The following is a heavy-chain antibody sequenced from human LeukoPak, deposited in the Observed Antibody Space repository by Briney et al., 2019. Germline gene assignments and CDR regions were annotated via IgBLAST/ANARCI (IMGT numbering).Heavy chain of an antibody. CDR1: GGSISSYY. J-gene: IGHJ2*01. CDR3: ARGGALWYFDL. D-gene: IGHD4/OR15-4a*01. Sequence: SETLSLTCTVSGGSISSYYWSWIRQPPGKRLEWIGYIYYSGSTNYNPSLKSRVTISVDTSKNQFSLKLSSVTAADTAVYYCARGGALWYFDLWGRGTLVTVSS. CDR2: IYYSGST. V-gene: IGHV4-59*01.